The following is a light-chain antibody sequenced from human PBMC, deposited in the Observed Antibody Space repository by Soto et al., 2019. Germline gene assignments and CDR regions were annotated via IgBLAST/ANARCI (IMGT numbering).Light chain of an antibody. V-gene: IGKV3D-20*02. Sequence: EIVLTQSPGTLSLSPGERATLSCRASQSVSSSYLAWYQQKPGQAPRLLIYGASSRATGIPDRFSGSGSGTDFTLTISRLEPEDFAVYYCQQRSNWPPGATFGGGTKVEIK. J-gene: IGKJ4*01. CDR2: GAS. CDR1: QSVSSSY. CDR3: QQRSNWPPGAT.